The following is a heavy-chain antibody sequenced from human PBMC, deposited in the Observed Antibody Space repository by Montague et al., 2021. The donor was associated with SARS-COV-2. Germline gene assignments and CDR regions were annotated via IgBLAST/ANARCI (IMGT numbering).Heavy chain of an antibody. CDR3: ARDSRIVGATGGMDV. V-gene: IGHV3-7*03. CDR2: IKPDGGEK. D-gene: IGHD1-26*01. J-gene: IGHJ6*02. CDR1: GFTFSSYW. Sequence: SLRLSCAASGFTFSSYWMSWVRQTPGKGLEWVANIKPDGGEKHYXDSVKGRFTISRGNAKNSLNLQMDSLRAEDTALYYCARDSRIVGATGGMDVWGQGTTVIVSS.